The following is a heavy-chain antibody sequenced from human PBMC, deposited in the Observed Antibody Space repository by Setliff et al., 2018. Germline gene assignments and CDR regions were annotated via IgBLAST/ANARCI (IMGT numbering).Heavy chain of an antibody. J-gene: IGHJ4*02. Sequence: ASVKVSCKASGGTFGDYGITWVRQAPGQGLEWMGWMNPTSGNTGYAQKFQGRVTMTRNTSISTAYMELSSLRSEDTAVYYCARGAPGRYCSGGSCSYFDYWGQGILVTVSS. CDR2: MNPTSGNT. V-gene: IGHV1-8*02. D-gene: IGHD2-15*01. CDR1: GGTFGDYG. CDR3: ARGAPGRYCSGGSCSYFDY.